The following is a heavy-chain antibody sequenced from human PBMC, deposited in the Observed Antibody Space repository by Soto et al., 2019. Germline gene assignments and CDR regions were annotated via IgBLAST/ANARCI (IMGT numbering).Heavy chain of an antibody. V-gene: IGHV4-39*01. D-gene: IGHD5-12*01. J-gene: IGHJ4*02. Sequence: QLQLQESGPGLVKPSETLSLTCTVSGGSISSSSYYWGWIRQPPGKGLEWIGSIYYSGSTYYNPSLQRRVTISTDTSKNQSSLKLSAVTAADTAVYYCANSGYDKWVDYWGQGTLVPVSS. CDR2: IYYSGST. CDR1: GGSISSSSYY. CDR3: ANSGYDKWVDY.